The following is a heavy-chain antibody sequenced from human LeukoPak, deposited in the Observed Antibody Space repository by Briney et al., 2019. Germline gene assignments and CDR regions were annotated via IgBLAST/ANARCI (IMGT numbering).Heavy chain of an antibody. Sequence: SETLSLTCTVSGGSISSSSYYWGWIRQPPGKGLEWIGSIYYSGSTYYNPSLKSRVTISVDTSKNQFSLKLSSVTAADTAVYYCARGQRRSKIDYWGQGTLVTVSS. CDR1: GGSISSSSYY. V-gene: IGHV4-39*01. CDR3: ARGQRRSKIDY. CDR2: IYYSGST. J-gene: IGHJ4*02.